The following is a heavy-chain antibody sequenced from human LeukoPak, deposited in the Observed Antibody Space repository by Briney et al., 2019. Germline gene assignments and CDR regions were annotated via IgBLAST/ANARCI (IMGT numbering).Heavy chain of an antibody. Sequence: SETLSLTCTVSCYSISSGYYWGWIRQPPGKGLEWIGSFYHSGSTYYNPSLESRITISVDTSKNQFSLKLSSVTAADTAVYYCASSGGSGSYRRLPYYMDVWGKGTTVTISS. CDR1: CYSISSGYY. CDR3: ASSGGSGSYRRLPYYMDV. CDR2: FYHSGST. J-gene: IGHJ6*03. V-gene: IGHV4-38-2*02. D-gene: IGHD3-10*01.